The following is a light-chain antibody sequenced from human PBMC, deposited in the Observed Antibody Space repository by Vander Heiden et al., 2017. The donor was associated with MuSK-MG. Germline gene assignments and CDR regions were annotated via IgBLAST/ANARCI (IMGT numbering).Light chain of an antibody. CDR3: QQYGSAYT. CDR2: GAC. V-gene: IGKV3-20*01. CDR1: QSVSSSY. Sequence: DIVLTQSPCTLSLSPGERATLSCRASQSVSSSYVAWHQQKASKAPRLRNDGACSGAAGIPERIRGSGSGTDITRTSSRLEAEDWAVDYCQQYGSAYTCGQGTKLEIK. J-gene: IGKJ2*01.